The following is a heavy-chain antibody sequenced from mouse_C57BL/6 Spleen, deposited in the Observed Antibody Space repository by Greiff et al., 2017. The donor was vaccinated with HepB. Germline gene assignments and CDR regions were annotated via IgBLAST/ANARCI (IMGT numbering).Heavy chain of an antibody. J-gene: IGHJ2*01. CDR3: ARILYYGNSYLDY. V-gene: IGHV1-80*01. CDR2: IYPGDGDT. CDR1: GYAFSSYW. Sequence: VQLQQSGAELVKPGASVKISCKASGYAFSSYWMNWVKQRPGKGLEWIGQIYPGDGDTNYNGKFKGKATLTADKSSSTAYMQLSSLPSEDSAVYFCARILYYGNSYLDYWGQGTTLTVSS. D-gene: IGHD2-1*01.